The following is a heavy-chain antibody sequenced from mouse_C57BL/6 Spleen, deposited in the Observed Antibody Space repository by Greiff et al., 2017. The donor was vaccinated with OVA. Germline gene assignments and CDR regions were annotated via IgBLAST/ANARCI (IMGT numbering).Heavy chain of an antibody. CDR1: GYAFSSSW. V-gene: IGHV1-82*01. J-gene: IGHJ3*01. CDR3: ARSEGYYYGSSAWFAY. Sequence: QVQLQQSGPELVKPGASVQISCKASGYAFSSSWMNWVKQRPGKGLEWIGRIYPGDGDTNYNGKFKGKATLTADKSSSTAYMQLSSLTSEDSAVYFCARSEGYYYGSSAWFAYWGQGTLVTVSA. D-gene: IGHD1-1*01. CDR2: IYPGDGDT.